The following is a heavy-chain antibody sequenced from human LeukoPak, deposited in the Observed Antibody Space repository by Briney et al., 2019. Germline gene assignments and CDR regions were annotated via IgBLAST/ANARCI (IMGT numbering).Heavy chain of an antibody. J-gene: IGHJ6*03. CDR3: ARGHGTGNDPRPYYMDV. CDR2: IYTSGST. Sequence: SETLSLTCTVSGGSISSYYWSWIRQPAGKGLEWIGRIYTSGSTNYNPSLKSRVTMSVDTSKNQFSLKLSSVTAADTAVYYCARGHGTGNDPRPYYMDVWGKGTTVTVSS. V-gene: IGHV4-4*07. D-gene: IGHD3/OR15-3a*01. CDR1: GGSISSYY.